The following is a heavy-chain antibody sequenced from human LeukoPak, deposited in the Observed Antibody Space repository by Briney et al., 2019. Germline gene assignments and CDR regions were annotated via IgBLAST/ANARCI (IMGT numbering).Heavy chain of an antibody. CDR3: AKGYDFWSGYYWLVFDY. D-gene: IGHD3-3*01. CDR2: ISYDGSNK. V-gene: IGHV3-30*18. Sequence: PGRSLRLSCAASGFTFSSYGMHWVRQAPGKGLEWVAIISYDGSNKYYADSVKGRFTISRDNSKNTLYLQMNSLRAEDTAVYYCAKGYDFWSGYYWLVFDYWGQGTLVTVSS. J-gene: IGHJ4*02. CDR1: GFTFSSYG.